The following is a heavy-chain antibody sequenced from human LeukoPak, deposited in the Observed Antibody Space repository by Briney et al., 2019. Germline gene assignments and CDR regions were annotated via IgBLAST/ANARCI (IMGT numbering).Heavy chain of an antibody. CDR2: ISTSSSTI. CDR3: ARWGTTTN. CDR1: GFTFGSCS. Sequence: GGSLRLSCAASGFTFGSCSMNWVRQPPGKGLEWISYISTSSSTIYYADSVKGRFTISRDNAKNSLYLQMNSLRADDTAVYYCARWGTTTNWGQGTLVTVSS. V-gene: IGHV3-48*01. J-gene: IGHJ4*02. D-gene: IGHD1-26*01.